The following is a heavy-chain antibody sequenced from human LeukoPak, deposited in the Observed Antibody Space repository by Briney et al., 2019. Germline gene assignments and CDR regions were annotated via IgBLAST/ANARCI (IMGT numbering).Heavy chain of an antibody. CDR1: GFTVSSNY. CDR3: ARAREYLEIDY. J-gene: IGHJ4*02. V-gene: IGHV3-66*02. Sequence: GGSLRLSCAASGFTVSSNYMNWVRQAPGKWLEWVSVLYSAGNTFYADSVKGRFTISRDNSKNTLYLQMNSLRPEDTAVYYCARAREYLEIDYWGQGTLVTVSA. CDR2: LYSAGNT. D-gene: IGHD2/OR15-2a*01.